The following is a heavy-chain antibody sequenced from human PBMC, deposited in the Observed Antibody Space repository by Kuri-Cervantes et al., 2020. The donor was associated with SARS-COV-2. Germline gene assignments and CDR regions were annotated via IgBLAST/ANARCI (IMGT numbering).Heavy chain of an antibody. CDR1: GFTFGDYA. CDR2: INWNGGST. J-gene: IGHJ4*02. Sequence: GESLKISCTASGFTFGDYAMSWVRQAPGKGLEWVSGINWNGGSTGYADSVKGRFTISRDNAKNSLYLQMNSLKTEDTAVYYCTTLIDYWGQGALVTVSS. V-gene: IGHV3-20*04. CDR3: TTLIDY.